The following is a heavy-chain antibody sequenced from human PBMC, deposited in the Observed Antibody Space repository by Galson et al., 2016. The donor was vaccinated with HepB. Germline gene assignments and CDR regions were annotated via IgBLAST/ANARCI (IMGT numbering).Heavy chain of an antibody. V-gene: IGHV4-59*01. CDR1: GGSITDYR. Sequence: LSLTCSVSGGSITDYRWRWIRQPPGKGLEWIGYFYGSGRTDYNPSLKSRVTLSVDTSKNQFSLKLSSMTAADTAVYYCARSGTYYIFDFWGQGTLVTVSS. CDR3: ARSGTYYIFDF. J-gene: IGHJ4*02. CDR2: FYGSGRT. D-gene: IGHD3-22*01.